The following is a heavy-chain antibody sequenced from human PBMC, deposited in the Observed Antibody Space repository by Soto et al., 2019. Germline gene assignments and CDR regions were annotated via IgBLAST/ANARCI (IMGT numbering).Heavy chain of an antibody. Sequence: QVQLVQSGAEVKKPGSSVKVSCKASGGTFSSYAISWVRQAPGQGLEWMGGIIPIFGTANYAQKFQGRVTITADESTSTAYMELSSLRSEDTAVYYCARERGSYCIGGSCSGWFDPWGQGTLVTVSS. D-gene: IGHD2-15*01. V-gene: IGHV1-69*01. CDR1: GGTFSSYA. J-gene: IGHJ5*02. CDR2: IIPIFGTA. CDR3: ARERGSYCIGGSCSGWFDP.